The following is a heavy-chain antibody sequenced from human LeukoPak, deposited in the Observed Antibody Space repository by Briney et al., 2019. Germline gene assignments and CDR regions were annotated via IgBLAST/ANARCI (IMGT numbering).Heavy chain of an antibody. Sequence: GGSLRLSCAASGFTFSSYGMHWVRQAPGKGLEWVAVISYDGSNKYYGDSVKGRFTISRDNSKNTLYLQMNSLRAEDTAVYYCARGLAYNYDSSAYFLDYWGQGTLVTVSS. CDR3: ARGLAYNYDSSAYFLDY. J-gene: IGHJ4*02. V-gene: IGHV3-30*19. CDR2: ISYDGSNK. CDR1: GFTFSSYG. D-gene: IGHD3-22*01.